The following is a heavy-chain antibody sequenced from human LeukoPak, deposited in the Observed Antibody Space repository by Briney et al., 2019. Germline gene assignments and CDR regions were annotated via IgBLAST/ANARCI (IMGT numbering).Heavy chain of an antibody. CDR3: AVHDSREEELDAFAI. CDR2: INPNSGGT. CDR1: GYTFTGYD. Sequence: ASVKVSCKASGYTFTGYDMHWVRQAPGQGLEWRGWINPNSGGTNYAQKFQGRVTMTRAPSISTASMALSRLRSADTAVYSCAVHDSREEELDAFAIWGPGAMVTVS. V-gene: IGHV1-2*02. J-gene: IGHJ3*02. D-gene: IGHD6-13*01.